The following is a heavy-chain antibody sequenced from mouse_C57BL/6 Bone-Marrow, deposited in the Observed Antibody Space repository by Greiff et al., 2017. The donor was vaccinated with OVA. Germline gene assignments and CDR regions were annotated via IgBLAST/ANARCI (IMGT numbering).Heavy chain of an antibody. D-gene: IGHD1-1*01. Sequence: VQLKQSGTVLARPGASVKMSCKTSGYTFTSYWMHWVKQRPGQGLEWIGAIYPGNSDTSYNQKFKGKAKLTAVPSASTAYTEISSLTKKDSAVYSCTRIARSYASGYRWYFDFWGTGTTVTVSS. CDR3: TRIARSYASGYRWYFDF. CDR1: GYTFTSYW. V-gene: IGHV1-5*01. CDR2: IYPGNSDT. J-gene: IGHJ1*03.